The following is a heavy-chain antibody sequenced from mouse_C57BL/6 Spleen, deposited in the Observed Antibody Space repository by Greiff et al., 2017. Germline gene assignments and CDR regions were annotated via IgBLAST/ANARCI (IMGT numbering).Heavy chain of an antibody. D-gene: IGHD2-3*01. V-gene: IGHV5-4*01. Sequence: EVQGVESGGGLVKPGGSLKLSCAASGFTFSSYAMSWVRQTPEKRLEWVATISDGGSYTYYPDNVKGRFTISRDNAKNNLYLQMSHLKSEDTAMYYCARDTGDGYSYYFDYWGQGTTLTVSS. J-gene: IGHJ2*01. CDR3: ARDTGDGYSYYFDY. CDR2: ISDGGSYT. CDR1: GFTFSSYA.